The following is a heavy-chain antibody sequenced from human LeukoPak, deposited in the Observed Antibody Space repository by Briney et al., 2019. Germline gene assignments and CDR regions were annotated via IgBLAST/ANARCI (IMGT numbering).Heavy chain of an antibody. Sequence: SETLSLTCTVSGGSISTYYWSWIRQPPGKGLEWIGYIYYSGSTNYNPSLKSRVTISVDTSKNQFSLKLSSVTAADTAVYYCARDGGRLKLDYWGQGTLVTVSS. V-gene: IGHV4-59*01. J-gene: IGHJ4*02. CDR1: GGSISTYY. D-gene: IGHD2-15*01. CDR3: ARDGGRLKLDY. CDR2: IYYSGST.